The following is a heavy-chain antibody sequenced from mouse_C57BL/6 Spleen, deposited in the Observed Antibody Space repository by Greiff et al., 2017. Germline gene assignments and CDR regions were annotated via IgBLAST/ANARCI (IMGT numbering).Heavy chain of an antibody. CDR3: AAGED. J-gene: IGHJ2*01. CDR1: GYTFTDYY. Sequence: VQLQQSGPELVKPGASVKISCKASGYTFTDYYMNWVKQSHGKGLEWIGDINPNNGGTSYNQKFKGKATLTVDTSSSTAYMELRSLSSEDSAVYYCAAGEDWGQGTTLTVSS. V-gene: IGHV1-26*01. CDR2: INPNNGGT.